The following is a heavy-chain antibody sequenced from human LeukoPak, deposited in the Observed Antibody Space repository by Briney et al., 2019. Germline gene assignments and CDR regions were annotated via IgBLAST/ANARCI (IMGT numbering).Heavy chain of an antibody. D-gene: IGHD1-1*01. J-gene: IGHJ4*02. CDR2: INPNSGGT. CDR3: ARGWIATTGTDY. CDR1: GYTFTGYY. Sequence: ASVKVSCKASGYTFTGYYIHWVRQAPGQGLEWMGWINPNSGGTNHLQKFQGRVTMTRDTSISTAYMELTSLRSDDTAVYSCARGWIATTGTDYWGQGTLDTVSS. V-gene: IGHV1-2*02.